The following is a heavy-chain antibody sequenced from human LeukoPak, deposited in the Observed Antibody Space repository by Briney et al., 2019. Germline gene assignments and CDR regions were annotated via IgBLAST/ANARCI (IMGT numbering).Heavy chain of an antibody. CDR3: VRGRTSGSSWPFDY. CDR2: ISSSGAYI. CDR1: GFTFSDYP. Sequence: GGSLRLSCTASGFTFSDYPMNWVRQAPGKGLEWVSSISSSGAYIYYADSVKGRFIISRDNAKNSLSLQMNSLRAEDTAVYYCVRGRTSGSSWPFDYWGQGTLVTVSS. J-gene: IGHJ4*02. V-gene: IGHV3-21*01. D-gene: IGHD6-13*01.